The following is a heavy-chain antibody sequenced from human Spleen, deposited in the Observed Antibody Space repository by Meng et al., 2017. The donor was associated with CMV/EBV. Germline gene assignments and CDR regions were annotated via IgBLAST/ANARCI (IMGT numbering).Heavy chain of an antibody. D-gene: IGHD2-21*01. Sequence: ESLKISCSFHGGSFNAYYRGWIRQSPGKGLEWIGEISQSGGINYNPSLKSRVTMSVDTSKNQFSLKLNSVTAADTAVYYCGTSEPVLIWHWGQGTLVTVSS. V-gene: IGHV4-34*01. J-gene: IGHJ4*02. CDR1: GGSFNAYY. CDR2: ISQSGGI. CDR3: GTSEPVLIWH.